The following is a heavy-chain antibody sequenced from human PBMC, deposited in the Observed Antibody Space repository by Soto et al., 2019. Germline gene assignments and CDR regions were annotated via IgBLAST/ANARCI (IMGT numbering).Heavy chain of an antibody. D-gene: IGHD3-16*02. Sequence: EVQLVESGGGLVQPGGSLRLSCAASGFTVSSNYMSWVRQAPGKGLEWVSVIYSGGSTYYADSVKGRFTISRDNSKNTLYLQMNSLRAEDTAVYYCARGAIMITLGGVIVARSYYFDYWGQGTLVTVSS. CDR3: ARGAIMITLGGVIVARSYYFDY. CDR2: IYSGGST. CDR1: GFTVSSNY. J-gene: IGHJ4*02. V-gene: IGHV3-66*01.